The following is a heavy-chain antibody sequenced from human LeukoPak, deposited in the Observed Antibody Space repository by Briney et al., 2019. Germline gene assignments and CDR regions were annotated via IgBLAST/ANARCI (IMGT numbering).Heavy chain of an antibody. CDR2: IKQDGSER. Sequence: GGSLRLSCAASGFTFSSYWMTWVRQAPGKGLEWVANIKQDGSERNYVDSVKGRFIISRDNAKNSLYLQMNSLRAEDTAVYYCARENWAPYYWGQGTLVTVSS. J-gene: IGHJ4*02. CDR1: GFTFSSYW. D-gene: IGHD7-27*01. CDR3: ARENWAPYY. V-gene: IGHV3-7*01.